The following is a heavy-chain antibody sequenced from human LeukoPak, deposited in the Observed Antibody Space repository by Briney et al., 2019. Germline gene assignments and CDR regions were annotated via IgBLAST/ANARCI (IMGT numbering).Heavy chain of an antibody. V-gene: IGHV4-34*01. D-gene: IGHD5-12*01. Sequence: SETLSLTCTVSGGSISSYYWSWIRQPPGKGLEWIGEINHSGSTNYNPSLKSRVTISVDTSKNQFSLKLSSVTAADTAVYYCARGSKRRWLQFGYYFDYWGQGTLVTVSS. CDR2: INHSGST. J-gene: IGHJ4*02. CDR3: ARGSKRRWLQFGYYFDY. CDR1: GGSISSYY.